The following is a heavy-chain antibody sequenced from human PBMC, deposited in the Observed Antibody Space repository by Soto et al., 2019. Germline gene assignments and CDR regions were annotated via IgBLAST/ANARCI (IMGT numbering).Heavy chain of an antibody. CDR1: GFTFSSYE. J-gene: IGHJ4*02. CDR2: ISSSGTTV. V-gene: IGHV3-48*03. CDR3: ARRAAAFDY. D-gene: IGHD6-25*01. Sequence: PGGSLRLSCAASGFTFSSYEINWVRQGPGKGLEWVSYISSSGTTVYYADSVKGRFTISRDNAKNSLYLQMNSLRAEDTAVYYCARRAAAFDYWGQGTLVTVSS.